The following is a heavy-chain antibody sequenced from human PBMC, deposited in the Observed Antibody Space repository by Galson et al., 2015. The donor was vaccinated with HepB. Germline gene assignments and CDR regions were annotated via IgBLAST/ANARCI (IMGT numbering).Heavy chain of an antibody. V-gene: IGHV3-33*01. CDR2: IGHDGSYK. J-gene: IGHJ4*02. CDR3: ARDLGRGKYHDF. CDR1: GFSFSDYG. D-gene: IGHD2-2*01. Sequence: RLSCAASGFSFSDYGMHWVRQAPGKGLEWAAVIGHDGSYKNYADSMKGRFTISRDNSKNTLFLQMNSLRTEDTAVYYCARDLGRGKYHDFWGQGTLVTVSS.